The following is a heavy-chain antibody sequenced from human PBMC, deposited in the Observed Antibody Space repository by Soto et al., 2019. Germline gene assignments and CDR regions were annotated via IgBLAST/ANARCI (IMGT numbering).Heavy chain of an antibody. D-gene: IGHD3-16*01. J-gene: IGHJ4*02. CDR1: GFTFSTYW. Sequence: EVQLVESGGGLVQPGGSLRLSCAASGFTFSTYWMTWVSQPPGKGLEWVANMDQHGSERYYVDSVRGRFTISRDNAKNSLYLQMNSLRAEDTAVYYCVCGGNYFVYWGQGTLVTVSP. CDR2: MDQHGSER. V-gene: IGHV3-7*01. CDR3: VCGGNYFVY.